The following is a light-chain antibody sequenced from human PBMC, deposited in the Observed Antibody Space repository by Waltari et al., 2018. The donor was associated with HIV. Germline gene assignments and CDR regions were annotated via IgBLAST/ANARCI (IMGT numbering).Light chain of an antibody. CDR1: DSNTGSNY. CDR2: KNN. CDR3: ASWDDNLNSWV. V-gene: IGLV1-47*01. Sequence: QSVVTQPPSASGTPGQRVTISCSGSDSNTGSNYVYWYQALPGTAPKLLIYKNNQRSSGVPDRFSGSKSDTSASLAISGLRSEDEADYYCASWDDNLNSWVFGGGTKLTVL. J-gene: IGLJ3*02.